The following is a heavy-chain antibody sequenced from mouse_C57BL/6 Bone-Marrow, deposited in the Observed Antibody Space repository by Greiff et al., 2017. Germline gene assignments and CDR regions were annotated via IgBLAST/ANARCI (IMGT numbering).Heavy chain of an antibody. CDR1: GYTFTSYW. D-gene: IGHD2-1*01. CDR2: INPSSGYT. J-gene: IGHJ2*01. V-gene: IGHV1-7*01. CDR3: TRAKNDYYPNRYFDD. Sequence: VQLQQSGAELAKPGASVKLSCKASGYTFTSYWMHWVKQRPGQGLEWIGYINPSSGYTKYNQKFKDKATLTADKSSSTAYMQLSSLTYEDSAVYYCTRAKNDYYPNRYFDDWGQGTTLTVSS.